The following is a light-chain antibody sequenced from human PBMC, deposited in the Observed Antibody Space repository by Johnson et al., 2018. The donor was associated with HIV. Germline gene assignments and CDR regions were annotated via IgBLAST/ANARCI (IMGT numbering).Light chain of an antibody. Sequence: QSMLTQPPSVSAAPGQMVSISCSGSSSNIGNNYVSWYQQLPGTAPKLLIYENNKRPSGIPARFSGSKSGTSATLGITGLQTGGAADYYCGTWDSSLSASYVFGTGTKVTVL. V-gene: IGLV1-51*02. CDR3: GTWDSSLSASYV. CDR2: ENN. CDR1: SSNIGNNY. J-gene: IGLJ1*01.